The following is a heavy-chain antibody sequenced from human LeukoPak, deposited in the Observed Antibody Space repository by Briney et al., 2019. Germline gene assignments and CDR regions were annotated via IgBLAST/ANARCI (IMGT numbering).Heavy chain of an antibody. CDR2: ITAIFRTT. J-gene: IGHJ4*02. D-gene: IGHD3-22*01. CDR3: ARHSGYHSTMYLDY. Sequence: GASVKVSCKTSGGTFNSYAISWVRQAPGQGLEWMGGITAIFRTTNYAQKFQGRVTITADESMGTVYMELSGLRSEDTAVYYCARHSGYHSTMYLDYWGQGTLVTVSS. CDR1: GGTFNSYA. V-gene: IGHV1-69*13.